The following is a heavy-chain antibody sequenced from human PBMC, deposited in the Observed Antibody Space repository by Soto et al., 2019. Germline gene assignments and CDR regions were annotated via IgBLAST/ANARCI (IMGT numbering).Heavy chain of an antibody. V-gene: IGHV1-69*02. Sequence: SVKVSCKASGGTFSSYTISWVRQAPGQGLEWMGRIIPILGIANYAQKFQGRVTITADKSTSTAYMELSSLRSEDTAVYYCARAGLGSSSWRDAFDIRGQGKMVTVSS. CDR3: ARAGLGSSSWRDAFDI. CDR1: GGTFSSYT. CDR2: IIPILGIA. J-gene: IGHJ3*02. D-gene: IGHD6-13*01.